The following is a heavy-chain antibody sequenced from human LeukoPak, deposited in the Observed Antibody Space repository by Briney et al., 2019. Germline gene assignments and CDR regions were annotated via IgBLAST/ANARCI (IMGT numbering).Heavy chain of an antibody. V-gene: IGHV4-34*01. D-gene: IGHD6-19*01. CDR2: INHSGST. J-gene: IGHJ4*02. Sequence: SETLSLTCAVYGGSFSGYYWSWIRQPPGKGLEWIGEINHSGSTNYNPSLKSRVTISVDTSKNQFSLKLSSVTAADTAVYYCARDLPTAVAGTDYWGQGTLVTVSS. CDR1: GGSFSGYY. CDR3: ARDLPTAVAGTDY.